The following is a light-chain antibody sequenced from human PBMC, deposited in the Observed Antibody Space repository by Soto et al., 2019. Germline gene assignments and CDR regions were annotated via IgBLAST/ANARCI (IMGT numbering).Light chain of an antibody. J-gene: IGKJ4*01. Sequence: DIVFTQSPGTLSVSPGDRATLSCRASQIVSNYVAWYQQRPGQAPRLLIYDASNRATGIPARFSGSGSGTDFTLTISSLEPEDFAVYYCQQRSHGLTFGGGTKVDIK. CDR1: QIVSNY. V-gene: IGKV3-11*01. CDR3: QQRSHGLT. CDR2: DAS.